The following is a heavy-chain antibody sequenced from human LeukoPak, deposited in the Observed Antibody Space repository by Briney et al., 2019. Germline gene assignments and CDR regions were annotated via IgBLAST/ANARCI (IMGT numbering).Heavy chain of an antibody. Sequence: GGSLRLSCAASGFTFSSYRMNWVRQAPGKGLEWVSAISGSGGSTYYADSVKGRFTISRDNSKNTLYLQMNSLRAEDTAVYYCAKGDYYDSSGYWDFDIWGQGTMVTVSS. CDR2: ISGSGGST. D-gene: IGHD3-22*01. J-gene: IGHJ3*02. CDR3: AKGDYYDSSGYWDFDI. V-gene: IGHV3-23*01. CDR1: GFTFSSYR.